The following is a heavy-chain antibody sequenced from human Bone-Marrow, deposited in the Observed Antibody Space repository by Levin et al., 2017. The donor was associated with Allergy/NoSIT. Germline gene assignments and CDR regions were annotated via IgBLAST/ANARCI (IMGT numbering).Heavy chain of an antibody. J-gene: IGHJ5*02. Sequence: SGPTLVKPTQTLTLTCTFSGFSLNTSGMRVSWIRQPPGKALEWLARIDWDDEKFYNRSLKSRLTISTDTSNNQVVLTMTNLDPVDTATSYCSRYPLGFCSGGNCYSGFDPWGQGTLVTVSS. D-gene: IGHD2-15*01. CDR2: IDWDDEK. CDR3: SRYPLGFCSGGNCYSGFDP. CDR1: GFSLNTSGMR. V-gene: IGHV2-70*04.